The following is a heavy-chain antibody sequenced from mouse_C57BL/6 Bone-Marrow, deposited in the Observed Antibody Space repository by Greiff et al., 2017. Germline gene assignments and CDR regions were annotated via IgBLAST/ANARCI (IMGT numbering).Heavy chain of an antibody. CDR2: ILPGSGST. D-gene: IGHD1-1*01. Sequence: QVQLQQSGAELMKPGASVKLSCKATGYTFTGYWIEWVKQRPGHGLEWIGEILPGSGSTNYNEKFKGKATFTAHTSSNTAYMQLSSLTTEDSAIYYCARFYGYYAMDYWGQGTSVTVSS. CDR1: GYTFTGYW. V-gene: IGHV1-9*01. J-gene: IGHJ4*01. CDR3: ARFYGYYAMDY.